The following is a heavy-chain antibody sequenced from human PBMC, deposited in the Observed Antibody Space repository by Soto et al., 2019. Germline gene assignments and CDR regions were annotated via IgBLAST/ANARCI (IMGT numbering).Heavy chain of an antibody. CDR3: ARSEKRGHSYYDSRVSLDAFDI. D-gene: IGHD3-22*01. Sequence: SETLSLTCTASGGSISRYYWRWNRQPPGKGLEWIGSVYYSGSTNYHPSLKSRVTKSVDTSKNQFSLKLSSVTAADTAVYYCARSEKRGHSYYDSRVSLDAFDIWGQGTMFTVSS. J-gene: IGHJ3*02. V-gene: IGHV4-59*01. CDR1: GGSISRYY. CDR2: VYYSGST.